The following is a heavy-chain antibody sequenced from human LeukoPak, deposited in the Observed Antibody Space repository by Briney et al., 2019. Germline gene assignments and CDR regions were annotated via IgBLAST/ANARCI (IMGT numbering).Heavy chain of an antibody. J-gene: IGHJ1*01. CDR1: GFTFSSYF. CDR2: VSSDGTYT. Sequence: PGGSLRLSCAASGFTFSSYFMYWVRQAPGKGLVWVSRVSSDGTYTEYADSVKGRFTISRDNAKDTLYLQVNSLRAEDTAVYYCAITVDCRATTDCYSYFHHWGQGTLVTVSS. V-gene: IGHV3-74*03. CDR3: AITVDCRATTDCYSYFHH. D-gene: IGHD2-21*02.